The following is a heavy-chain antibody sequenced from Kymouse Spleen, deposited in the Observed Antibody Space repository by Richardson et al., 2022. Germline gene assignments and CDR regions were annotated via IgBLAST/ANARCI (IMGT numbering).Heavy chain of an antibody. V-gene: IGHV3-9*01. J-gene: IGHJ3*02. CDR3: AKDRRYFDWLPDAFDI. CDR1: GFTFDDYA. D-gene: IGHD3-9*01. Sequence: EVQLVESGGGLVQPGRSLRLSCAASGFTFDDYAMHWVRQAPGKGLEWVSGISWNSGSIGYADSVKGRFTISRDNAKNSLYLQMNSLRAEDTALYYCAKDRRYFDWLPDAFDIWGQGTMVTVSS. CDR2: ISWNSGSI.